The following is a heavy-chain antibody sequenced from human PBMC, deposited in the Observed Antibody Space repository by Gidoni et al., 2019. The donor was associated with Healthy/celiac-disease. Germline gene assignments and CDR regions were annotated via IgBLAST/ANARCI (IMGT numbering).Heavy chain of an antibody. D-gene: IGHD3-22*01. CDR2: ISSSGSTI. CDR3: ARDLGYYYDSSGYYRSGRYYYYGMDV. J-gene: IGHJ6*02. CDR1: GFTFRDYS. Sequence: QVQLVESGGGLVKPGGSLRLSCAASGFTFRDYSLSWSRPAPGKGLEWVSYISSSGSTIYYADSVKGRFTISRDNAKNSLYLQMNSLRAEDTAVYYCARDLGYYYDSSGYYRSGRYYYYGMDVWGQGTTVTVSS. V-gene: IGHV3-11*01.